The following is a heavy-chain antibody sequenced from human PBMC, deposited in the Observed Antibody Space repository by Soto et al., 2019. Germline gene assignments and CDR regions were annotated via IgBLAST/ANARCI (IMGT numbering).Heavy chain of an antibody. J-gene: IGHJ6*02. V-gene: IGHV3-30-3*01. CDR2: ISYDGSNK. CDR1: GFTFSSYA. CDR3: ARDRVRHGPYYYYGMDV. Sequence: GESLKISCAASGFTFSSYAMHWVRQAPGKGLEWVAVISYDGSNKYYADSVKGRFTISRDNSKNTLYLQMNSLRAEDTAVYYCARDRVRHGPYYYYGMDVWGQGTTVTVSS.